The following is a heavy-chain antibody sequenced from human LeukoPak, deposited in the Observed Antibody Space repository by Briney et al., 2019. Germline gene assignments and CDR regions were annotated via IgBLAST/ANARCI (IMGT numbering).Heavy chain of an antibody. CDR2: IYSGGST. J-gene: IGHJ4*02. D-gene: IGHD5-18*01. CDR3: TTNGGDTAMVFDY. V-gene: IGHV3-66*01. CDR1: GFTVSSNY. Sequence: SGGSLRLSCAASGFTVSSNYMSWVRQAPGKGLEWVSVIYSGGSTYYADSVKGRFTISRDDSKSIAYLQMNSLKTEDTAVYHCTTNGGDTAMVFDYWGQGTLVTVSS.